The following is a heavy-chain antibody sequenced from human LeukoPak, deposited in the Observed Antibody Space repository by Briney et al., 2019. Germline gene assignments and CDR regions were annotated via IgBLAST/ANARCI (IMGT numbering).Heavy chain of an antibody. CDR2: IIPIFGTA. V-gene: IGHV1-69*05. CDR1: GGTFSSYA. Sequence: SVKVSCKASGGTFSSYAISWVRQAPGQGLEWMGRIIPIFGTANYAQKFLGRVTITTDESTSTAYMELSSLRSEDTAVYYCARDPPDSYSSGWYYFDYWGQGTLVTVSS. CDR3: ARDPPDSYSSGWYYFDY. D-gene: IGHD6-19*01. J-gene: IGHJ4*02.